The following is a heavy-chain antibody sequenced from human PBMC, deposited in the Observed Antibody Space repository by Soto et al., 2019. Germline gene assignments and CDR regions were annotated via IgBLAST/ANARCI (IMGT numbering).Heavy chain of an antibody. CDR3: AKASVWYPYFDS. CDR1: EFSFDDYA. V-gene: IGHV3-23*01. CDR2: ITFTGVST. J-gene: IGHJ4*02. D-gene: IGHD6-13*01. Sequence: EAQLLESGGDLVQPGGSLRLSCAASEFSFDDYAMSWVRQAPGKGLVWVSSITFTGVSTYYADSVKGRFTISRDNSKDTLYLQMNSLRAEDTAIYYCAKASVWYPYFDSWGQGTLVTVSS.